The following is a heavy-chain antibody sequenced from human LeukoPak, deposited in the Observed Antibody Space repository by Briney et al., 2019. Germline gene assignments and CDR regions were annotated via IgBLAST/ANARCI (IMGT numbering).Heavy chain of an antibody. CDR3: ARTRRWLPDYYYYMDV. Sequence: AASVKASCKASGYTFTSYDINWVRQATGQGLEWMGWMNPNSGNTGYAQKFQGRVTITRNTSISTAYMELSSLRSEDTAVYYCARTRRWLPDYYYYMDVWGKGTTVTVSS. J-gene: IGHJ6*03. CDR1: GYTFTSYD. D-gene: IGHD5-24*01. CDR2: MNPNSGNT. V-gene: IGHV1-8*03.